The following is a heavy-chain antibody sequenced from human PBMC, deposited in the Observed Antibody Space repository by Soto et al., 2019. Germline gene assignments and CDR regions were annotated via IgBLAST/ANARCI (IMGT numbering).Heavy chain of an antibody. Sequence: GGSLRLSCAASGFTFSDYYMSWIRQAPGKGLEWVSYISSGGGLIYYADTVKGRFTISRDNAKNSLYLQMNSLRAEDTAVYYCARDRYDFWSGSEHYGMDVWGQGTTVTVSS. D-gene: IGHD3-3*01. CDR1: GFTFSDYY. V-gene: IGHV3-11*01. CDR2: ISSGGGLI. J-gene: IGHJ6*02. CDR3: ARDRYDFWSGSEHYGMDV.